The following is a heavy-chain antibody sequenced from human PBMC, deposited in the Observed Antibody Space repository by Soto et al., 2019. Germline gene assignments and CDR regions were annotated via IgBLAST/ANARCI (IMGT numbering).Heavy chain of an antibody. D-gene: IGHD1-26*01. V-gene: IGHV4-59*08. CDR2: IYDSGST. CDR3: ARHHSEGSFQH. CDR1: GDSISRYY. J-gene: IGHJ1*01. Sequence: SETLSLTCTVSGDSISRYYWSWIRQPPGKGLEWIGFIYDSGSTYYNPSLKSRVTISVDTSKNQFSLKLSSVTAADTAVYYCARHHSEGSFQHWGQGTLVTVS.